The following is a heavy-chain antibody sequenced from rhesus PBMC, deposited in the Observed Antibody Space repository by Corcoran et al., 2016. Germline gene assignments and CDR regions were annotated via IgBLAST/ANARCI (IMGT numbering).Heavy chain of an antibody. CDR3: AREGYSNYVDFDY. CDR1: GYTFTDYY. CDR2: INPYNGNT. V-gene: IGHV1S2*01. Sequence: QVQLVQSGAEVKKPRSSVKVSCKASGYTFTDYYMHWVRQAPRQGLEWIGWINPYNGNTNYAQKFQGRDTMTRATSTSTACMELSSLRSEDAAVYYCAREGYSNYVDFDYWGQGVLVTVSS. D-gene: IGHD4-23*01. J-gene: IGHJ4*01.